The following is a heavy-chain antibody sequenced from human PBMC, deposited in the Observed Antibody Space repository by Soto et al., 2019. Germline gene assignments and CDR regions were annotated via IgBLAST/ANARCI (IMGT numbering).Heavy chain of an antibody. CDR2: ISYDGSNK. D-gene: IGHD3-10*01. Sequence: QVQLVESGGGVVQPGRSLRLSCAASGFTFSSYGMHWVRQAPGKGLEWVAVISYDGSNKYYADSVKGRFTISRDNSKNTLYLQMNSLRAEDTAVYYCAKPRRECYYYYYGMDVWGQGTTVTVSS. V-gene: IGHV3-30*18. CDR1: GFTFSSYG. CDR3: AKPRRECYYYYYGMDV. J-gene: IGHJ6*02.